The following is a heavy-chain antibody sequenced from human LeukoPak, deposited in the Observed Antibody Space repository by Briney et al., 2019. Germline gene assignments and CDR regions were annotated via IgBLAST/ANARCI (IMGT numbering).Heavy chain of an antibody. CDR2: ISASGGRT. J-gene: IGHJ3*02. Sequence: PGGSLRLSCAASGFTFSSYAMSWVRQAPGKGLEGVSVISASGGRTSYADSVKGRFTISRDNAKNSLYLQMNSLRAEDTAVYYCARGGYSSSWSRGDAFDIWGQGTMVTVSS. CDR1: GFTFSSYA. V-gene: IGHV3-23*01. D-gene: IGHD6-13*01. CDR3: ARGGYSSSWSRGDAFDI.